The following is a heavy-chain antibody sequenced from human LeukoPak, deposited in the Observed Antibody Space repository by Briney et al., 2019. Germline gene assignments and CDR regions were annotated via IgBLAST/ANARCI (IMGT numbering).Heavy chain of an antibody. V-gene: IGHV2-5*02. D-gene: IGHD3-16*01. CDR1: GFSLTTGGMG. CDR2: IYWDDDK. J-gene: IGHJ4*02. CDR3: AHSLGGVDF. Sequence: SGPTLVKPTQTLTLTCTFSGFSLTTGGMGVGWIRQPPGKALEWLALIYWDDDKRYSPSLRNRVTITKDTSKNQVVLTVTNMDPVDTATYYCAHSLGGVDFCGQGTLVTVSS.